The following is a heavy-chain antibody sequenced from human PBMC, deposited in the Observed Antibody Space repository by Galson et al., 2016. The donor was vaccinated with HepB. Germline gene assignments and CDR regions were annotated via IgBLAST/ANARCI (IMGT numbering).Heavy chain of an antibody. CDR2: FYSSENT. J-gene: IGHJ4*02. D-gene: IGHD3-10*01. Sequence: SETLSLTCTVSGGSVSSGGYFWSWIRQPPGKGLEWIGYFYSSENTNYNPSLRSRVTISGDTSRNQFSLKLTSVTAADTAVYYCARDQHGSFFAYWGQGTLVTFSS. CDR1: GGSVSSGGYF. V-gene: IGHV4-61*08. CDR3: ARDQHGSFFAY.